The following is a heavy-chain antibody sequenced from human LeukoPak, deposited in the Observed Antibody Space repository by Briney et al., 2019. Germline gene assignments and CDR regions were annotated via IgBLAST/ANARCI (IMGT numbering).Heavy chain of an antibody. J-gene: IGHJ4*02. CDR3: ARDYADYVGYFFFDY. CDR2: ISCGVETT. Sequence: PGGSLRLSCAASGFTFNNYAMNWVRQAPGKGLEWVSSISCGVETTYYADSAKGRFTISRDNPQNTLYLQMNSLRAEDTAVYYCARDYADYVGYFFFDYWGQGTLVTVSS. V-gene: IGHV3-23*01. D-gene: IGHD4-17*01. CDR1: GFTFNNYA.